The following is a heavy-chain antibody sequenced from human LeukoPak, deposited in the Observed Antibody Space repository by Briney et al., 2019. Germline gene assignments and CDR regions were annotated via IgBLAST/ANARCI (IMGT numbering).Heavy chain of an antibody. Sequence: GGSLRLSCSASGFTFSTYPMHWVRQAPGKGLEYVSTIFANGDITSYAASVKGRFATSRDNSKNTVYLQMSSLRPEDTAVYYCVKSPSDGLDVWGQGATVTVSS. J-gene: IGHJ6*02. CDR1: GFTFSTYP. CDR3: VKSPSDGLDV. V-gene: IGHV3-64D*09. CDR2: IFANGDIT.